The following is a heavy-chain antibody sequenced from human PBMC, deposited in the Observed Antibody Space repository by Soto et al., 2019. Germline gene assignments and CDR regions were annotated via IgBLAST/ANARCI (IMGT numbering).Heavy chain of an antibody. J-gene: IGHJ4*02. CDR3: ARWSYLDY. D-gene: IGHD3-3*01. CDR1: VFSFGSYA. Sequence: WWSLRLSCSASVFSFGSYALSWVRQAPGKGLEWVSTISGSDGKTFYADSVKGRFSISRDTSQSTLYLQMNSLRADDTAIYYCARWSYLDYWGQGTRVTVSS. CDR2: ISGSDGKT. V-gene: IGHV3-23*01.